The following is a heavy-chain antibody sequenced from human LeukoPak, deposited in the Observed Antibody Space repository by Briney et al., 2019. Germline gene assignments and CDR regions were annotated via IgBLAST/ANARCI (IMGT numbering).Heavy chain of an antibody. CDR1: GYSFTIYW. CDR2: IYPGDSDT. V-gene: IGHV5-51*01. D-gene: IGHD4-17*01. CDR3: ARQMRGTVTSPFDS. J-gene: IGHJ4*02. Sequence: WESLKISCKGSGYSFTIYWIGWVRQMPGKGLEWMGIIYPGDSDTRYSPSFQGQVTISADKSISTAYLQWSSLKASDTAMYYCARQMRGTVTSPFDSWAQGTLVTVSS.